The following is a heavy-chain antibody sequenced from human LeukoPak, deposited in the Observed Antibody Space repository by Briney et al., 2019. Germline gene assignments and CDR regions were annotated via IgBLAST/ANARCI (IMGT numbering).Heavy chain of an antibody. CDR1: GGSISSYY. Sequence: PSETLSLTCTVSGGSISSYYWSWIRQPPGKGLEWIGYIYYSGSTNYNPSLKSRVTISVDTSKNQFSLKLSSVTAADTAVYYCARGREGYGYFDYWGQGTLVTVSS. CDR3: ARGREGYGYFDY. J-gene: IGHJ4*02. V-gene: IGHV4-59*01. CDR2: IYYSGST. D-gene: IGHD5-12*01.